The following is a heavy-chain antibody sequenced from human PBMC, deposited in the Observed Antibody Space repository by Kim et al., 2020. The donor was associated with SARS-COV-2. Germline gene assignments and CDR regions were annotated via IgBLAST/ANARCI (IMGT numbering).Heavy chain of an antibody. V-gene: IGHV1-8*01. D-gene: IGHD5-12*01. CDR3: ARGSSGYGFLYYMDV. J-gene: IGHJ6*03. Sequence: QKVQGRVTMTRNTSISTAYMELSSLRSEDTAVYYCARGSSGYGFLYYMDVWGKGTTVTVSS.